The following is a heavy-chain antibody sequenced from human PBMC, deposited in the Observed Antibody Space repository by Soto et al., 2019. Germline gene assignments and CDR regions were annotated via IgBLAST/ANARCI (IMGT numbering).Heavy chain of an antibody. CDR3: AICGGDCYSAFYI. D-gene: IGHD2-21*02. CDR1: GGSFSGYY. J-gene: IGHJ3*02. Sequence: SETLSLTCAVYGGSFSGYYWSWIRQPPGKGLEWIGEINHSGSTNYNPSLKSRVTISVDTSKNQFSLKLSSVTAADTAVYYCAICGGDCYSAFYIWGQGTMVTVSS. CDR2: INHSGST. V-gene: IGHV4-34*01.